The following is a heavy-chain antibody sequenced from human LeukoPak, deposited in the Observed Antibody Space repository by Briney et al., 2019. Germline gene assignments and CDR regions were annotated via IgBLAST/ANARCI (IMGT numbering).Heavy chain of an antibody. D-gene: IGHD4-11*01. CDR1: GFTFSSYA. CDR2: ISYDGSNK. CDR3: ARGRYSNGHYYHMDV. V-gene: IGHV3-30*07. Sequence: GGSLRLSCAASGFTFSSYAMHWVRQAPGKGLEWVAVISYDGSNKYYADSVKGRFTISRDNARDSLFLQMNSLGADDTALYYCARGRYSNGHYYHMDVWGKGTTVTVSS. J-gene: IGHJ6*03.